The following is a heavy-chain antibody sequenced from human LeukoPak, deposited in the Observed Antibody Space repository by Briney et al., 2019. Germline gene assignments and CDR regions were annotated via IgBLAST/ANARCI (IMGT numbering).Heavy chain of an antibody. D-gene: IGHD5-24*01. CDR1: GGSISSYY. V-gene: IGHV4-59*01. CDR3: ARERRDGYNPSGVFFGY. CDR2: IYYSGST. Sequence: PSETLSLTCTVSGGSISSYYWSWIRQPPGKGLEWIGYIYYSGSTNYNPSLKSRVTISVDTSKNQFSLKLSSVTAADTAVYYCARERRDGYNPSGVFFGYWGQGTLVTVSS. J-gene: IGHJ4*02.